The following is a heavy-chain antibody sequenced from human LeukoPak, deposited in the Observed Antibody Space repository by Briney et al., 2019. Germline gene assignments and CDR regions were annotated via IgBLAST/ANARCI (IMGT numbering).Heavy chain of an antibody. CDR1: GFTFSDHY. V-gene: IGHV3-72*01. D-gene: IGHD3-22*01. CDR2: TRNKANSYTT. CDR3: ARGSSGYYY. J-gene: IGHJ4*02. Sequence: GGSLRLSCAASGFTFSDHYTDWVRQAPGKGLEWVGRTRNKANSYTTEYAASVKGRFTISRDDSKNSLYLQMNSLKTEDTAVYYCARGSSGYYYWGQGTLVTVSS.